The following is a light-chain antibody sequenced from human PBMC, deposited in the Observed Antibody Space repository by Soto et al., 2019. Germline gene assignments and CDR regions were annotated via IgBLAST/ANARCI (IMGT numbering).Light chain of an antibody. CDR3: GSYTGSIYV. V-gene: IGLV2-14*01. J-gene: IGLJ1*01. CDR1: SSDVGGYKF. CDR2: EVS. Sequence: QSVLPQPASVSVSPGQSITISCTGTSSDVGGYKFVSWYQQHPGKAPKLMIYEVSNRPSGVSSRFSGSKSGNTASLTISGLQAEDEADYYCGSYTGSIYVFGPGTKVTVL.